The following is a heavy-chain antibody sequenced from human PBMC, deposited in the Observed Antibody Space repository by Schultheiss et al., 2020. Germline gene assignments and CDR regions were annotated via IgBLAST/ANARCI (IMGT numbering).Heavy chain of an antibody. Sequence: SQTLSLTCAVYGGSFSGYYWSWIRQPPGKGLEWIGEINHSGSTNYNPSLKSRVTISVDKSKNQFSLKLSSETAADTAVYYCARGLIFLAAAGTLWIDPWGQGTLVTVSS. J-gene: IGHJ5*02. CDR3: ARGLIFLAAAGTLWIDP. V-gene: IGHV4-34*01. CDR2: INHSGST. D-gene: IGHD6-13*01. CDR1: GGSFSGYY.